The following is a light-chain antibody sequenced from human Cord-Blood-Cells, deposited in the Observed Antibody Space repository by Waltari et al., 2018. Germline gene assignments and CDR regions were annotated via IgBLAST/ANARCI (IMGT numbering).Light chain of an antibody. V-gene: IGKV3-11*01. CDR2: DAS. Sequence: EIVLTQSPATLSLSPGERATLSCRASQSVSSYLAWYQQKPGQAPRLLIYDASNMATGIPARFSGSGSGTDFTLTISSLEPEDFAVYYCQQRSNWPITFAQGTRLEIK. J-gene: IGKJ5*01. CDR1: QSVSSY. CDR3: QQRSNWPIT.